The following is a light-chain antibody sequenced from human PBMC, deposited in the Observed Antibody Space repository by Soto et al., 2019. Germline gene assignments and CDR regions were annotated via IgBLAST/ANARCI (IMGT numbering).Light chain of an antibody. CDR3: QQYGSSPLT. Sequence: EIVLTQSPGTLSLSPGERATLSYSASQSVSSSYLAWYQQKPGQAPRLLIYGASSRATGIPDRFSGSGSGTDFTLTISRLEPEDFAVYYCQQYGSSPLTFGGGTKVVMK. CDR1: QSVSSSY. CDR2: GAS. J-gene: IGKJ4*01. V-gene: IGKV3-20*01.